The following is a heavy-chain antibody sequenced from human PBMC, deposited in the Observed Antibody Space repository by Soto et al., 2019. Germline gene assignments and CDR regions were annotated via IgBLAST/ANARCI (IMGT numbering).Heavy chain of an antibody. J-gene: IGHJ6*02. CDR1: GGTFSSYG. V-gene: IGHV1-69*06. CDR2: IIPIFGTA. CDR3: ASSPIYCTNGVCYAMDV. D-gene: IGHD2-8*01. Sequence: QVQLVQSGAEVKKPGSSVKVSCKASGGTFSSYGINWVRQAPGQGLEWMGGIIPIFGTANYAQKVQGRVTITADKSTSTAYMELSSLRSEDTAVYYWASSPIYCTNGVCYAMDVWGQGTTVTVSS.